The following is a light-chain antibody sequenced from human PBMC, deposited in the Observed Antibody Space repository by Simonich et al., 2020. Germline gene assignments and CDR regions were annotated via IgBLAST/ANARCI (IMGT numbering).Light chain of an antibody. V-gene: IGKV3-11*01. CDR2: YAS. J-gene: IGKJ4*01. CDR1: QSVSSY. Sequence: DIVLPQSPATLSLSPGERAPLSCRASQSVSSYLAWYQQKPGQTPRLLIYYASNRATGIPARVSGSGSGTDVTLTISSLDPEDFAVYYCQQRSNWLTFGGGTKVEIK. CDR3: QQRSNWLT.